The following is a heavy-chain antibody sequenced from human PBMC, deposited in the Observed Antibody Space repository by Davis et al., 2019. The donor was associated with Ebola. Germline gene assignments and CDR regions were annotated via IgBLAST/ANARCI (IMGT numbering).Heavy chain of an antibody. CDR1: GFTVSSNY. CDR2: INWNGGST. V-gene: IGHV3-20*04. Sequence: GGSLRLSCAASGFTVSSNYMSWVRQAPGKGLEWVSGINWNGGSTGYADSVKGRFTISRDNAKNSLYLQMNSLRAEDTAVYYCARDKAGSNYWGQGTLVTVSS. CDR3: ARDKAGSNY. J-gene: IGHJ4*02.